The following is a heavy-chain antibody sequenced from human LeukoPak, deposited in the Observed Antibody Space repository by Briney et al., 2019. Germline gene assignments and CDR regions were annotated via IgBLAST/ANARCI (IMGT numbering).Heavy chain of an antibody. CDR3: ARDGINSYGFFAPSSYYYGMDV. J-gene: IGHJ6*02. CDR1: RCTFSSYG. Sequence: PGGSLRLSCAASRCTFSSYGMHWVRQAPGKGLEWVAVIWYDGSNKYYADSVKGRFTISRDNSKNTLYLQMNSQRAEDTAVYYCARDGINSYGFFAPSSYYYGMDVWGQGTTVTVSS. CDR2: IWYDGSNK. V-gene: IGHV3-33*01. D-gene: IGHD5-18*01.